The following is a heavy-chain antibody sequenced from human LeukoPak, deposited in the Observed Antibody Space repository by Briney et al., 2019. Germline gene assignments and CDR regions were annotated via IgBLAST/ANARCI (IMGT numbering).Heavy chain of an antibody. CDR2: IYYSGST. CDR3: ARDVHYYDSSGYYYDY. D-gene: IGHD3-22*01. V-gene: IGHV4-39*07. Sequence: SETLSLTCTVSGGSISSSSYYWGWIRQPPGKGLEWIGSIYYSGSTYYNPSLKSRVTISVDMSKNQFSLKLSSVTAADTAVYYCARDVHYYDSSGYYYDYWGQGTLVTVSS. CDR1: GGSISSSSYY. J-gene: IGHJ4*02.